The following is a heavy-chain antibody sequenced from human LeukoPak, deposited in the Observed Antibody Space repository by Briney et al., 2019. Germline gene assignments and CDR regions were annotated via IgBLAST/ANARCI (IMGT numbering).Heavy chain of an antibody. Sequence: SETLSLTCAVYGGSFSGYYWSWIRQPPGKGLEWIGEINHSGSTNYNPSLKSRVTISVDTSKNQFSLKLSSVTAADTAVYYCARATRDGYNYRGDAFDIWGQGTIVTVSS. CDR2: INHSGST. J-gene: IGHJ3*02. D-gene: IGHD5-24*01. CDR3: ARATRDGYNYRGDAFDI. CDR1: GGSFSGYY. V-gene: IGHV4-34*01.